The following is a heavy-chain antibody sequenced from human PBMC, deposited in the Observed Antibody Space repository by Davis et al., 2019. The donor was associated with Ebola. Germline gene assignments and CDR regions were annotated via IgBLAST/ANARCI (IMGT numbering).Heavy chain of an antibody. CDR2: IFYSGST. V-gene: IGHV4-39*01. D-gene: IGHD6-19*01. Sequence: MPSETLSLTCTVSGGSINSDDYYWGWIRQPPGKGLEWIANIFYSGSTYYNPSLKSRVTISVDTSKNQFSLKLSSVTAADTAVYYCACAPSSGWNLDAVNIWGQGTMVTVSS. CDR1: GGSINSDDYY. J-gene: IGHJ3*02. CDR3: ACAPSSGWNLDAVNI.